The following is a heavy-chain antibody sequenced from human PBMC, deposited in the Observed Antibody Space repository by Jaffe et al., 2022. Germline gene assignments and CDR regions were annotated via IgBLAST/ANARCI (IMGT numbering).Heavy chain of an antibody. J-gene: IGHJ4*02. CDR2: INHSGST. CDR3: ARGRESFTIPLDY. Sequence: QVQLQQWGAGLLKPSETLSLTCAVYGGSFSGYYWSWIRQPPGKGLEWIGEINHSGSTNYNPSLKSRVTISVDTSKNQFSLKLSSVTAADTAVYYCARGRESFTIPLDYWGQGTLVTVSS. V-gene: IGHV4-34*01. CDR1: GGSFSGYY. D-gene: IGHD3-3*01.